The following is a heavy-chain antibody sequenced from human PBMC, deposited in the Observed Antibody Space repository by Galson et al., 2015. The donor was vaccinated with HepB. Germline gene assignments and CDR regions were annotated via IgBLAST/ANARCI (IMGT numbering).Heavy chain of an antibody. V-gene: IGHV5-51*01. J-gene: IGHJ4*02. CDR3: ARQVRVRGAKYYVDH. CDR1: GYSFTTYW. Sequence: QSGAEVKKPGESLKISCQGSGYSFTTYWIGWVRQMPGKGLEWMGMIHPDDSDTGYSPSFQGQVTISADKSISTAYLQWSSLKASDTAMYYCARQVRVRGAKYYVDHWGQGTLVTVSS. CDR2: IHPDDSDT. D-gene: IGHD3-10*01.